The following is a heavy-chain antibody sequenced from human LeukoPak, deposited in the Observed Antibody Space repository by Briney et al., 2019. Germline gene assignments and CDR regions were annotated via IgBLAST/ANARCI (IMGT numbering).Heavy chain of an antibody. J-gene: IGHJ4*02. Sequence: ASVKVSCKASGGTFSSYAISWVRQAPGQGLEWMGGIIPIFGTANYAQKFQGRVTITTDESTSTAYMELGSPRSEDTAVYYCARDNGGDYRLNYWGQGTLVTVSS. D-gene: IGHD4-17*01. CDR1: GGTFSSYA. CDR2: IIPIFGTA. CDR3: ARDNGGDYRLNY. V-gene: IGHV1-69*05.